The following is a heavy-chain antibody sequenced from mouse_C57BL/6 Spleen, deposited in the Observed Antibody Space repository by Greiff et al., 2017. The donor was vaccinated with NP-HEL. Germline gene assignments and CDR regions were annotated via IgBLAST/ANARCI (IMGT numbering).Heavy chain of an antibody. J-gene: IGHJ1*03. V-gene: IGHV1-47*01. D-gene: IGHD1-1*01. CDR3: ARSEYCGSSHWYFDV. Sequence: VQLQQSGAELVKPGASVKMSCKASGYTFTTYPIEWMKQNHGKSLEWIGNFHPYNDDTKYNDKFKGQATLTVEKSSSTVYLELSRVTSDDSAVFYGARSEYCGSSHWYFDVWGTGTTVTVSS. CDR2: FHPYNDDT. CDR1: GYTFTTYP.